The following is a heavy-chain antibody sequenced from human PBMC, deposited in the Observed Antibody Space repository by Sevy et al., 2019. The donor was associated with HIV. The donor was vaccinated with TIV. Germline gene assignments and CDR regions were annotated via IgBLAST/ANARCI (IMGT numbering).Heavy chain of an antibody. V-gene: IGHV3-23*01. Sequence: GGSLRLSCAASGFTFSNYAMSWVRQAPGKGLEWVSSVSISGPNTYYADSVKGRFPITRDNSKNTMYLQMNSLSAEDTAVYYCAKEWTQLSDWYGELDYWGQGSLVTVSS. J-gene: IGHJ4*02. CDR2: VSISGPNT. D-gene: IGHD6-19*01. CDR1: GFTFSNYA. CDR3: AKEWTQLSDWYGELDY.